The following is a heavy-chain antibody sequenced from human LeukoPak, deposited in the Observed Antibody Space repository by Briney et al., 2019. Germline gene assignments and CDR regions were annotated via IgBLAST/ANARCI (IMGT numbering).Heavy chain of an antibody. D-gene: IGHD2-15*01. CDR1: GYTFTSYG. J-gene: IGHJ5*02. CDR3: ARDGYCSGGSCIRGVNWFDP. Sequence: GASVKVSCKASGYTFTSYGISWVRQAPGQGLEWMGWISAYNGNTNYAQKLQGRVTMTTDTSTSTAYMELRSLRSDDTAVYYCARDGYCSGGSCIRGVNWFDPWGQGTLVTVSS. V-gene: IGHV1-18*01. CDR2: ISAYNGNT.